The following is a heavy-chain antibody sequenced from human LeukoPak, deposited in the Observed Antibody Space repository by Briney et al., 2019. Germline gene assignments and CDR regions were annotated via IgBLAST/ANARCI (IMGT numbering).Heavy chain of an antibody. D-gene: IGHD6-13*01. J-gene: IGHJ6*03. CDR2: ISSSSSYI. Sequence: GGSLRLSCAASGFTFSSYSMNWVRQAPGKGLEWVSSISSSSSYIYYADSVKGRFTISRDNAKNSLYLQMNSLRAEDTAVYYCARNAIAAAGTRGYYYYYMDVWGKGTTVTISS. CDR1: GFTFSSYS. V-gene: IGHV3-21*01. CDR3: ARNAIAAAGTRGYYYYYMDV.